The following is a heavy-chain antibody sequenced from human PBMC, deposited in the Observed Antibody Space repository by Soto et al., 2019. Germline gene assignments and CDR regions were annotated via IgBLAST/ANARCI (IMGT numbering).Heavy chain of an antibody. Sequence: QEHLVESGGGVVQPGRSLRLSCAASGSIFSGYGMHWVRQTPGKGLEWVAVIWYDGSNKYYADSVKGRFTISRDNSKNLLYRQRDALRAEETALYYGGGDGIVGTAFGGFCDYGGQGPLVTFS. J-gene: IGHJ4*02. D-gene: IGHD1-7*01. CDR2: IWYDGSNK. V-gene: IGHV3-33*01. CDR3: GGDGIVGTAFGGFCDY. CDR1: GSIFSGYG.